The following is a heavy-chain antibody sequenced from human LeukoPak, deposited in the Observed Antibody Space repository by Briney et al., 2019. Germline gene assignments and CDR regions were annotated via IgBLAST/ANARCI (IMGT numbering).Heavy chain of an antibody. V-gene: IGHV4-4*07. Sequence: SETLSLTCTVSGGSISNYYWSWIRQPAGKGLEWIGRIYSSGTTIYNPSLRSRVTISVDTSKNQFSLKLSSATAADTAVYFCARRAINSVMFDYWGQGTLVTVSS. CDR1: GGSISNYY. CDR3: ARRAINSVMFDY. CDR2: IYSSGTT. J-gene: IGHJ4*02. D-gene: IGHD3-16*01.